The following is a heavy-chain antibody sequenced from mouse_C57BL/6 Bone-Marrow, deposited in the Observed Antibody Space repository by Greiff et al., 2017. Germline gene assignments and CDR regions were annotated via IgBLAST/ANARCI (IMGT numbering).Heavy chain of an antibody. CDR2: IYPTSGRT. D-gene: IGHD3-3*01. V-gene: IGHV1-55*01. Sequence: QVQLKQPGAELVKPGASVKMSCKASGYTFTSYWITWVKQRPGQGLEWIGDIYPTSGRTNYNEKFKSKAILTVDTSSNTAYMQLSSLPSEDSAVFYCARTGPLGRSFDNWGQGTTLTVSS. CDR1: GYTFTSYW. J-gene: IGHJ2*01. CDR3: ARTGPLGRSFDN.